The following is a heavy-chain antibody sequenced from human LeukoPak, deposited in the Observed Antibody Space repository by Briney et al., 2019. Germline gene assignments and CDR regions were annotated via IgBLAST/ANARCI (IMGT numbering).Heavy chain of an antibody. D-gene: IGHD6-13*01. CDR2: IKQDGSEK. CDR3: ARVTSGITGGTYYYYYMDV. V-gene: IGHV3-7*01. Sequence: PGGSLRLSCAASGFTFSSYWMSWVRQAPGKGLEWVANIKQDGSEKYYVDSVKGRFTISRDNAKNSLYLQMNSLRAEDTAVYYCARVTSGITGGTYYYYYMDVWGKGTTVTVSS. CDR1: GFTFSSYW. J-gene: IGHJ6*03.